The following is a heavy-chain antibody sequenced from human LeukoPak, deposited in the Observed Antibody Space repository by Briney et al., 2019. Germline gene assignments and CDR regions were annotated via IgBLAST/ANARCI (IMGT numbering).Heavy chain of an antibody. CDR1: GFTFTSYG. V-gene: IGHV3-33*01. D-gene: IGHD6-19*01. J-gene: IGHJ4*02. CDR2: IWYDGRNK. CDR3: ARDLSIAVFDY. Sequence: PGGSLRLSCAASGFTFTSYGMHWVRKAPGKGLEWVAVIWYDGRNKYYVDSVKGRFTISRDNSKNTVYLQMNSLRDEDTAVYYCARDLSIAVFDYWGQGTLVTVSS.